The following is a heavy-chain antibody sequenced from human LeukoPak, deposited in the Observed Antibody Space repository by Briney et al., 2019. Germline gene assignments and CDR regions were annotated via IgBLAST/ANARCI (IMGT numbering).Heavy chain of an antibody. CDR1: GGSLSSYY. D-gene: IGHD2-2*02. J-gene: IGHJ6*03. CDR3: ARDEVVVVPAAINYYYYYYMDV. Sequence: SETLSLTCTVSGGSLSSYYWSWIRQPAGKGLEWIGRIYTSGSTNYNPSLKSRVTMSVDTSKNQFSLKLSSVTAADTAVYYCARDEVVVVPAAINYYYYYYMDVRGKGTTVTVSS. CDR2: IYTSGST. V-gene: IGHV4-4*07.